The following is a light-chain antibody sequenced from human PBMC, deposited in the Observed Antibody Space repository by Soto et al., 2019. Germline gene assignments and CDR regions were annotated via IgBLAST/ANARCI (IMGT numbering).Light chain of an antibody. Sequence: QSALTQPASVSGSPGQTITISCSDVGSYGVVSWYQQHPGKVPKLMIFDGTQRPSAVSDRFAGSKSANTASLTISGLQAEDEADYYCSLDEGRNNYVFGTGTKVTVL. CDR1: DVGSYGV. V-gene: IGLV2-23*01. CDR3: SLDEGRNNYV. J-gene: IGLJ1*01. CDR2: DGT.